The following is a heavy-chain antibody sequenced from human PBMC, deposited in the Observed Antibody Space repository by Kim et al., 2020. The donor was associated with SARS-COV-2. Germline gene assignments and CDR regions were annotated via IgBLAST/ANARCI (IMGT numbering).Heavy chain of an antibody. CDR3: ARVCSSTSCSNPPASYYYYGMDV. D-gene: IGHD2-2*01. CDR1: GGSISSGGYY. J-gene: IGHJ6*02. CDR2: IYYSGST. V-gene: IGHV4-31*03. Sequence: SETLSLTCTVSGGSISSGGYYWSWIRQHPGKGLEWIGYIYYSGSTYYNPSLKSRVTISVDTSKNHFSLKLSSVTAADTAVYYCARVCSSTSCSNPPASYYYYGMDVWGQGTTVTVSS.